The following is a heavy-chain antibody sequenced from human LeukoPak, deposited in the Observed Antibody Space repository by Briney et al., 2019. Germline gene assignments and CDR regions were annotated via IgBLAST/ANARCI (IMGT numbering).Heavy chain of an antibody. D-gene: IGHD3-16*01. J-gene: IGHJ6*03. V-gene: IGHV3-9*03. CDR2: ISWNSNSI. CDR3: AKGGGGRLIYYYYMDV. Sequence: GRSLRLSCAASGFIFDDYAMHWVRQAPGKGLEWVSGISWNSNSIDYANSVKGRFTISRDNAKNSLYLQMNSLRTEDMALYYCAKGGGGRLIYYYYMDVWGKGTTVTVSS. CDR1: GFIFDDYA.